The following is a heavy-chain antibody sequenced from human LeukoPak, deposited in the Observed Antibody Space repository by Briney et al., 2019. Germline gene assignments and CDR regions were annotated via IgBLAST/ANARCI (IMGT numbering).Heavy chain of an antibody. J-gene: IGHJ4*02. Sequence: GASAKVSCKASGYTFTSYAMHWVRQAPGQRLEWMGWINAGNGNTKYSQKFQGRVTITRDTSASTAYMELSSLRSEDTAVYYCARVGNYGDPPFDYWGQGTLVTVSS. V-gene: IGHV1-3*01. CDR3: ARVGNYGDPPFDY. CDR2: INAGNGNT. CDR1: GYTFTSYA. D-gene: IGHD4-17*01.